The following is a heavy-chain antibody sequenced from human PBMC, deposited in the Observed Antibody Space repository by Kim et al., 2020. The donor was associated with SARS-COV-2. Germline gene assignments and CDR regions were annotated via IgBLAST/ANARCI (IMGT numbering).Heavy chain of an antibody. Sequence: SVKVSCKASGGTFNSYAISWVRQAPGQGLEWMGGIIPIFGTANYAQKFQGRVTITADESTSTAYMELSSLRSEDTAVYYCARGGPLKYYYYYYGMDVWGQGTTVTVSS. CDR1: GGTFNSYA. J-gene: IGHJ6*02. CDR3: ARGGPLKYYYYYYGMDV. CDR2: IIPIFGTA. D-gene: IGHD5-12*01. V-gene: IGHV1-69*13.